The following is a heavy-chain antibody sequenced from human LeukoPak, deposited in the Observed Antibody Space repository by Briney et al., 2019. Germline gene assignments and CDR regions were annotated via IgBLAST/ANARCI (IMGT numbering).Heavy chain of an antibody. D-gene: IGHD5-24*01. CDR2: INQDESKA. V-gene: IGHV3-74*01. CDR3: GRGGDGIDF. CDR1: GFTFRNYL. Sequence: PGGSLRLSCAVSGFTFRNYLMHWVRQAPGQGLVWVSRINQDESKAYADSVRGRFTVSRDNAKNMLYLHLSGLGAEDTAVYFCGRGGDGIDFWGQGTTVIVSS. J-gene: IGHJ3*01.